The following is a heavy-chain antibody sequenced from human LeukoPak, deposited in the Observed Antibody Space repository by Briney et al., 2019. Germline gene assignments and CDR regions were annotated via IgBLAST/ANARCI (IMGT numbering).Heavy chain of an antibody. CDR1: GFSLSSHA. Sequence: GGSLRLSCAASGFSLSSHAMSWVRQAPGKGLEWVANIKKDGSEKYYVDAVKGRFTISRDNAKTSLYLQMNSLRAEDTAVYYCARDLSGIAGYTYGRGIDYWGQGTLVTVSS. D-gene: IGHD5-18*01. CDR2: IKKDGSEK. J-gene: IGHJ4*02. V-gene: IGHV3-7*01. CDR3: ARDLSGIAGYTYGRGIDY.